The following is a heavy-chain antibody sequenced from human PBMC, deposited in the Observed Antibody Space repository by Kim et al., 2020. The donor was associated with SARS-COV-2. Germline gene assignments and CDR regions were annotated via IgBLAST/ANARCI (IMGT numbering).Heavy chain of an antibody. CDR3: ARGLGSSSTYGMDV. J-gene: IGHJ6*02. D-gene: IGHD6-13*01. CDR2: INHSGST. CDR1: GGSFSGYY. V-gene: IGHV4-34*01. Sequence: SETLSLTCAVYGGSFSGYYWSWIRQPPGKGLEWIGEINHSGSTNYNPSLKSRVTISVDTSKNQFSLKLSSVTAADTAVYYCARGLGSSSTYGMDVWGQGTTVTVSS.